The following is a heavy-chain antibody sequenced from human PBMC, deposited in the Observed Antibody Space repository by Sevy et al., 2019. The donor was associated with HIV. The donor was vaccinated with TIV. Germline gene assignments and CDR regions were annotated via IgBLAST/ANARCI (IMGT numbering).Heavy chain of an antibody. CDR3: ARGSWYYYYGMDA. Sequence: GGSLRLSCAASGFPFSSYSMNWVRQAPGKGLEWVSYMSGSDGTIYYADSVKGRFTMSRDNAKNSLFLQMNSLRDEDTAVYYCARGSWYYYYGMDAWRQGTTVTVSS. V-gene: IGHV3-48*02. D-gene: IGHD6-13*01. CDR1: GFPFSSYS. CDR2: MSGSDGTI. J-gene: IGHJ6*02.